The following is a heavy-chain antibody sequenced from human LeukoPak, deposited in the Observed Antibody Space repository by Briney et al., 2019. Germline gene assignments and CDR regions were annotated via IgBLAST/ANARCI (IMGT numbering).Heavy chain of an antibody. CDR2: ISYDGSNK. J-gene: IGHJ4*02. CDR1: GFTFSSYG. V-gene: IGHV3-30*18. Sequence: RGGSVRLSCAASGFTFSSYGMHWVRQAPGKGLEWVAVISYDGSNKYYADSVKGRLTISRDNSKNTLYLQMNSLRAEDTAVYYCAKTAGEQWLAMSLDYWGQGTLVTVSS. D-gene: IGHD6-19*01. CDR3: AKTAGEQWLAMSLDY.